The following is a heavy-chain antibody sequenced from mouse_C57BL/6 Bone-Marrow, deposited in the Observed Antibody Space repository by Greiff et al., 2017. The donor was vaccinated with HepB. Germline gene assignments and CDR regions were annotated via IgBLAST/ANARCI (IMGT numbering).Heavy chain of an antibody. CDR1: GYTFTDYE. Sequence: VQLQQSGAELVRPGASVTLSCKASGYTFTDYEMHWVKQTPVHGLEWIGAIDPETGGTAYNQKFKGKAILTADKSSSTAYMELRSLTSEDSAVYYCTRWDYSNDVNYYMDDWGQGTSVTVSS. D-gene: IGHD2-12*01. V-gene: IGHV1-15*01. J-gene: IGHJ4*01. CDR2: IDPETGGT. CDR3: TRWDYSNDVNYYMDD.